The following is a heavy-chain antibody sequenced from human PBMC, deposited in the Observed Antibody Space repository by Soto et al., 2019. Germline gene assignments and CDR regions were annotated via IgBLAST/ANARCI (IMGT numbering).Heavy chain of an antibody. J-gene: IGHJ4*02. D-gene: IGHD6-13*01. CDR1: GFTFSSYG. CDR3: AKDRDIAAAAYYFDY. V-gene: IGHV3-30*18. Sequence: VQLVESGGGLVQPGGSLRLSCAASGFTFSSYGMHWVRQAPGKGLEWVAVISYDGRDKYNADSVKGRFTISRDNSKNTLYLQMNSLRSEDTAVYYCAKDRDIAAAAYYFDYWGQGTLVTVSA. CDR2: ISYDGRDK.